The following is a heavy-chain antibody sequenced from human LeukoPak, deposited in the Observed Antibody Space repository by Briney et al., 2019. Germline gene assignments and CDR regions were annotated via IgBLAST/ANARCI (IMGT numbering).Heavy chain of an antibody. V-gene: IGHV4-38-2*01. CDR1: GYSISSGYY. J-gene: IGHJ4*02. CDR3: ARGSLEWFLFDY. Sequence: PSETLSLTCAVSGYSISSGYYWGWIRQPPGKGLEWIGSIYHSGSTYYNPSLKSRVTISVDTSKNQFSLKLSSVTAADTAVYYCARGSLEWFLFDYWGQGTLVTVSS. D-gene: IGHD3-3*01. CDR2: IYHSGST.